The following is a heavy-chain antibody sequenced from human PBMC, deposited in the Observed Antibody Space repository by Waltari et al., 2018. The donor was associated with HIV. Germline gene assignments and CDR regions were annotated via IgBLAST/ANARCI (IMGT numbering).Heavy chain of an antibody. J-gene: IGHJ4*02. Sequence: QVKLVESGVGVVQAGRSLRPPCASSGFPLTPYARDWVRQAPGKGMEWVAIISYGGRNKYYADSVKGRFTISRDNSKNTVYLQMNSLRGEDTAVYYCARDGHFYDSRPLDYWGQGTLVTVSS. CDR1: GFPLTPYA. CDR3: ARDGHFYDSRPLDY. CDR2: ISYGGRNK. D-gene: IGHD3-22*01. V-gene: IGHV3-30*04.